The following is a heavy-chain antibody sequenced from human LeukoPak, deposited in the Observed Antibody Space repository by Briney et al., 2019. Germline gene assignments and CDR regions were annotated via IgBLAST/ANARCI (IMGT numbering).Heavy chain of an antibody. CDR3: ARLGNNYDSSGYFDY. CDR2: IYTSGST. D-gene: IGHD3-22*01. CDR1: GGSISSYY. Sequence: SETLSLTCTVSGGSISSYYWSWIRQPAGKGLEWLGRIYTSGSTNYNPSLKSRVTMSVDTSKNQFSLKPSSVTAADTAVYYCARLGNNYDSSGYFDYWGQGTLVTVSS. V-gene: IGHV4-4*07. J-gene: IGHJ4*02.